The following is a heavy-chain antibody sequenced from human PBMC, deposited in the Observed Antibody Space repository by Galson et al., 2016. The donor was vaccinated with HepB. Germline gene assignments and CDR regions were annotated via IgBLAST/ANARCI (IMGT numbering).Heavy chain of an antibody. CDR2: ISYDGGSN. CDR1: GFTFSRIA. J-gene: IGHJ4*02. Sequence: SLRLSCAASGFTFSRIAMHWVRQAPGKGLKWVAVISYDGGSNYYADSVKGRFTISRDNSKNTLYLQMNSLRAEDTALYYCAKDAGSSVSYYYFDYWGQGTLVTVSS. D-gene: IGHD2-2*01. CDR3: AKDAGSSVSYYYFDY. V-gene: IGHV3-30*04.